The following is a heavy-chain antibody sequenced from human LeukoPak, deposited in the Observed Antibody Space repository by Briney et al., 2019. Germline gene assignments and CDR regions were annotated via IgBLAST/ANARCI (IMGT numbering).Heavy chain of an antibody. J-gene: IGHJ4*02. CDR3: AKKWGGYPYDY. CDR2: ISGSGGST. Sequence: GGSLRLSCAASGFTFSSDAMSCVRQAPGKGLEWVSAISGSGGSTYYADSVKGRFTISRDNSKNTLYLQMNSLRAEDTAVYYCAKKWGGYPYDYWGQGTLVTVSS. V-gene: IGHV3-23*01. D-gene: IGHD3-16*02. CDR1: GFTFSSDA.